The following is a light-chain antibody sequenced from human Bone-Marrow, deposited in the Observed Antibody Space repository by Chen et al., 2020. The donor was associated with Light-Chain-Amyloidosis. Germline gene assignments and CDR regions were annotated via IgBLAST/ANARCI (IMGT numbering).Light chain of an antibody. Sequence: IQMTQPPSSLSASVGDRVSLTCRASRPISFVLAWYQQKPGRLPRLLIYAARTLQSGVPSRFSGSTSGTDFTLTISSLQPEDVATYYCQNYYSAPFTFGPGTKVDIK. V-gene: IGKV1-27*01. CDR2: AAR. CDR3: QNYYSAPFT. CDR1: RPISFV. J-gene: IGKJ3*01.